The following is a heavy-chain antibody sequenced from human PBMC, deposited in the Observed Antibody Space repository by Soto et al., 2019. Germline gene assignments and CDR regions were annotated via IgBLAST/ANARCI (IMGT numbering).Heavy chain of an antibody. V-gene: IGHV3-21*01. Sequence: GGSLRLSCAASGLNFNSYTINWVRQAPGKRLEWLSSISSSGYIFSTDSVRGRFTISRDNAKNSVYLQINSLRAEYTAVYFCGRDCSSRRSYSGMDVWGKGTTVTVSS. CDR1: GLNFNSYT. CDR2: ISSSGYI. J-gene: IGHJ6*04. CDR3: GRDCSSRRSYSGMDV. D-gene: IGHD2-2*01.